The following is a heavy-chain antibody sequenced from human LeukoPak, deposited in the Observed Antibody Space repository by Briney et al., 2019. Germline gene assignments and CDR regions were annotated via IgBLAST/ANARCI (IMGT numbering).Heavy chain of an antibody. D-gene: IGHD6-13*01. CDR3: ARFSSTWYVAFDM. V-gene: IGHV3-48*03. CDR2: INSGGTV. CDR1: GFIVSSYE. Sequence: GGSLRLSCAASGFIVSSYETDWVRQAPGKGLEWLSYINSGGTVYYADSVKGRFTFSRDNAKNSLYLHMNSLRAEDTALYYCARFSSTWYVAFDMWGQGTMVTVSS. J-gene: IGHJ3*02.